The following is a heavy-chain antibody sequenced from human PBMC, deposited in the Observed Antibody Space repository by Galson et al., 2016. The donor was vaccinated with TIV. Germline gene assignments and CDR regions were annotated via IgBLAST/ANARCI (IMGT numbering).Heavy chain of an antibody. D-gene: IGHD3-22*01. CDR2: IRAGGGRT. Sequence: SLRHSCAASGFTFSSFAVSWVRQAPGKGLEWVSGIRAGGGRTNYADSVKGRFTISRDNPRNTLYLQMSSLRAEDTAVYFCAKMDSSGFDYVRRFDFWGQGTLATVSS. J-gene: IGHJ4*02. V-gene: IGHV3-23*01. CDR3: AKMDSSGFDYVRRFDF. CDR1: GFTFSSFA.